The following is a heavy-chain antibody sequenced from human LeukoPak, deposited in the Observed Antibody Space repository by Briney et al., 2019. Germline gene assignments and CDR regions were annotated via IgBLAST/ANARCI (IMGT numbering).Heavy chain of an antibody. V-gene: IGHV3-30*02. CDR1: GFTFSSYG. J-gene: IGHJ4*02. CDR2: IRYDGSNK. Sequence: GGSLRLSCAASGFTFSSYGMHWVRQAPGKGLEWVAFIRYDGSNKYYADSVKGRFTISRDNSKNTLYLQMNSLRAEDTAVYYCAKEYYCSGGSCYFTSPMNFDYWGQGTLVTVSS. CDR3: AKEYYCSGGSCYFTSPMNFDY. D-gene: IGHD2-15*01.